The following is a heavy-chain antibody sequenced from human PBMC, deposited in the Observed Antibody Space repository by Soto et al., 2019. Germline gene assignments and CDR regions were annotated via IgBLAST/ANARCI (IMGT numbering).Heavy chain of an antibody. D-gene: IGHD1-26*01. Sequence: QVQLVEAGGGVVQPGRSLRLSCAASGFTFSSYSMHSVRQAPGKGLERVALISDDGSNKYYADSVKGRLTISRDNSKNTWYLQMNSLRVEDTTVYYGAREKWGWRAFDIWGQGTMVTVSA. CDR3: AREKWGWRAFDI. J-gene: IGHJ3*02. CDR2: ISDDGSNK. V-gene: IGHV3-30-3*01. CDR1: GFTFSSYS.